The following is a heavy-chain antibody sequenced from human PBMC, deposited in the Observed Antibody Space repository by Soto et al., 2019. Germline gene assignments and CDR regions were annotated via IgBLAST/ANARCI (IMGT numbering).Heavy chain of an antibody. V-gene: IGHV3-21*01. CDR3: ARDRTGPPVDFDY. Sequence: EVQLVESGGGLVKPGGSLRLSCAASGFTFSSYSMYWVRQAPGKGLEWVSSISSSSSYIYYADSVKGRFTISRDNAKNSRYLQMNSLRAEDTAVYYCARDRTGPPVDFDYWGQGTLVTVSS. CDR2: ISSSSSYI. J-gene: IGHJ4*02. D-gene: IGHD3-9*01. CDR1: GFTFSSYS.